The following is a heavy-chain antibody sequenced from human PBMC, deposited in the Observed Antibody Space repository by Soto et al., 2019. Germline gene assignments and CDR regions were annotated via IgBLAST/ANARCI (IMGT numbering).Heavy chain of an antibody. V-gene: IGHV4-59*08. J-gene: IGHJ6*03. CDR3: ARGVGVPPRPPGYYYMDV. D-gene: IGHD3-10*01. CDR1: GASINSHY. Sequence: PSETLSLTCTVSGASINSHYWTWIRQPPGKGLEWIGYINYSGSTNYSPSLKSRVTISVDTSKNQFSLKLSSVTAADTAVYYCARGVGVPPRPPGYYYMDVWGKGTTVTVSS. CDR2: INYSGST.